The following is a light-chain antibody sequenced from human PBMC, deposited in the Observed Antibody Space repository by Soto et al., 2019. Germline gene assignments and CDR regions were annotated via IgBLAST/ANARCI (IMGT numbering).Light chain of an antibody. CDR1: QSVSSN. Sequence: DIAMTQSPATLSVSPGERATLSCRASQSVSSNLAWYQQKPGQAPRLLIYGASTRATGIPARFSGSGSGTEFTLTISSLQSEDFAVYYCQQYNNWPPLTFGQGTKVDIK. CDR3: QQYNNWPPLT. J-gene: IGKJ1*01. V-gene: IGKV3-15*01. CDR2: GAS.